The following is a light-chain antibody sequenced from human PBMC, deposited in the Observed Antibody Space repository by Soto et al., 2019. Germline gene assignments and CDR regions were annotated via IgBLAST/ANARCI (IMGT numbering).Light chain of an antibody. J-gene: IGLJ1*01. CDR1: SSDVGGYND. CDR2: DVS. V-gene: IGLV2-11*01. CDR3: CSYAGRYAYV. Sequence: QSALTQPRSVSGSPGQSVTISCTGTSSDVGGYNDVSWYQQHPGKAPNLMIYDVSKRPSGVPDRFSGSKSGTTASLTISGLQAEEEADYYCCSYAGRYAYVFGTGTKLTVL.